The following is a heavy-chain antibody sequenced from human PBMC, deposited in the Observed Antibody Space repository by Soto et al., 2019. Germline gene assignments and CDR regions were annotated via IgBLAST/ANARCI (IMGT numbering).Heavy chain of an antibody. V-gene: IGHV3-30*18. CDR3: AKDYYDSSGYLGNAFDI. J-gene: IGHJ3*02. CDR1: GFTFNSYV. D-gene: IGHD3-22*01. Sequence: GGSTRVSCAASGFTFNSYVMHWFRQSPGKGLEWVAVISYDGSNKYYADSVKGRFTISRDNSKNTLYLQMNSLRAEDTAVYYCAKDYYDSSGYLGNAFDIWGQGTMVTVSS. CDR2: ISYDGSNK.